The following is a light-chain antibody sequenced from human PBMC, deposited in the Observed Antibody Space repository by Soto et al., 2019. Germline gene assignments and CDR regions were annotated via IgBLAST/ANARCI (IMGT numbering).Light chain of an antibody. Sequence: DIQMTQFPSSLSASVGDRVTITCRASQDITNDLGWYQQKPGKAPKRLIYAASSLQSGVPSRFSGSGSGTEFTLAISSLQPEDSATFYCLQHSTYPLTFGQGTKVEIK. CDR2: AAS. V-gene: IGKV1-17*01. J-gene: IGKJ1*01. CDR3: LQHSTYPLT. CDR1: QDITND.